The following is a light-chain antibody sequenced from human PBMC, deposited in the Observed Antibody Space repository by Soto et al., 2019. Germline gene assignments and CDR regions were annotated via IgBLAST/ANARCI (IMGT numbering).Light chain of an antibody. CDR3: CSSVGSPNWV. J-gene: IGLJ3*02. CDR1: SSDVGSCNC. CDR2: EVN. Sequence: QSVLTQPASVSGSPGQSITISCTGTSSDVGSCNCVSWYQQHPGKAPTVMIYEVNKRPSGVSNRFSGSKSGNTASLTISGLQAEDEADYYCCSSVGSPNWVFGGGTKLTVL. V-gene: IGLV2-23*02.